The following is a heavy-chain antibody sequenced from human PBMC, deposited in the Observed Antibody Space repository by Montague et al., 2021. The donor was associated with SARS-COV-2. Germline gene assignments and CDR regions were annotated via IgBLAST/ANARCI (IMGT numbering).Heavy chain of an antibody. CDR3: ARLGAITLVRGITRADFSNYGMEV. CDR1: SGSFRGYY. CDR2: INHSGST. Sequence: SETLSLTCAVSSGSFRGYYWSWIRQPPGKGLEWIGEINHSGSTTYNPSLESRVSISVGTSNKQFSLKVTSVTAADTAVYYCARLGAITLVRGITRADFSNYGMEVWGQGNTVTVSS. V-gene: IGHV4-34*01. D-gene: IGHD3-10*01. J-gene: IGHJ6*02.